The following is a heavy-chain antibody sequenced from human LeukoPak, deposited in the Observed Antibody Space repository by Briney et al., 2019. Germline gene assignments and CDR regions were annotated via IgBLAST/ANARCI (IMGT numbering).Heavy chain of an antibody. CDR1: GFTFSTYA. V-gene: IGHV3-23*01. CDR2: ISGSGDST. J-gene: IGHJ6*02. Sequence: GGSLRLSCAASGFTFSTYAMNWVRQAPGKGLEWVSVISGSGDSTYYADSVKGRFTISRDNAKKSLYLQMNSLRAEDTAVYFCGMAMDVWGQGTTVTVSS. CDR3: GMAMDV.